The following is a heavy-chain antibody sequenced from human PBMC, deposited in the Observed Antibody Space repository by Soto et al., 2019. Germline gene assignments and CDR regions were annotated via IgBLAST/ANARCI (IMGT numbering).Heavy chain of an antibody. J-gene: IGHJ5*02. CDR1: GFTFSSYN. D-gene: IGHD3-9*01. V-gene: IGHV3-21*01. CDR2: ISSSSTYI. Sequence: EVQLVESGGGLVKPGGSLRLSCAASGFTFSSYNMNWVRQARGKGLEWISSISSSSTYIYYADSVKGRFTISRDNAKNSLYLQMNSLRAEDTAVYYCARETTYDIFTASYGNWFDPWGQVTLVTVSS. CDR3: ARETTYDIFTASYGNWFDP.